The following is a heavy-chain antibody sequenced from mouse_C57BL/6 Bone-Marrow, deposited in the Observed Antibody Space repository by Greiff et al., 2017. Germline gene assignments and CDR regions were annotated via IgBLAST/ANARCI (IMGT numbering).Heavy chain of an antibody. Sequence: QVQLQQPGAELVRPGTSVKLSCKASGYTFTSYWMHWVKQRPGQGLEWIGVIDPSDSYTNYNQKFKGKATLTVDTSSSTAYMQLSSLTSEDSAVYYCARITDWGQGTTLTVSS. J-gene: IGHJ2*01. CDR3: ARITD. V-gene: IGHV1-59*01. CDR2: IDPSDSYT. CDR1: GYTFTSYW.